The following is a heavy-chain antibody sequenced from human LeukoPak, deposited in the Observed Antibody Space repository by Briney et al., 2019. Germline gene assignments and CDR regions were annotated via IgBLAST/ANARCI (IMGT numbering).Heavy chain of an antibody. CDR3: ARPGNYNYGGSDRYYFNY. CDR1: GETFSGYF. Sequence: SETLSLTCAVYGETFSGYFWSWIRQPPGKGLEWIGEINESGITNYNPSLKSRVTISVDTSVNQFSLKLHSVTAADTAVYYCARPGNYNYGGSDRYYFNYWGQGTLVTVSS. D-gene: IGHD4-23*01. J-gene: IGHJ4*02. V-gene: IGHV4-34*01. CDR2: INESGIT.